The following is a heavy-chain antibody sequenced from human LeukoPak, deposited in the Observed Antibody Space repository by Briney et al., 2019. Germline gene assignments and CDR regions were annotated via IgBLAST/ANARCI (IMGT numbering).Heavy chain of an antibody. CDR3: ARTGDYSILTGDYRY. V-gene: IGHV3-21*06. CDR2: ISNSGDYI. J-gene: IGHJ4*02. Sequence: GGSLRLSCAASGFIFNTYTMNWLRQAPGKGLEWVSSISNSGDYIYYAESVKGRFTISRDNAKNSLYLQMDSLRAEDTAVYYCARTGDYSILTGDYRYWGQGTLVTVSS. CDR1: GFIFNTYT. D-gene: IGHD3-9*01.